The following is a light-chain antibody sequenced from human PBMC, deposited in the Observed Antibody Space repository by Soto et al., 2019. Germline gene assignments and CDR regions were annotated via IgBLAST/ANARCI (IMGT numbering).Light chain of an antibody. CDR2: EVS. Sequence: QSVLTQPASVSGSPGQSITISCTGTSSDVGSYDYVSWYQQHPGKAPKLMIYEVSNRPSGVSNHFSGSKSGNTASLTISGLQAEDEADYYCSSYTSSSTLYVFGTGTKLTVL. V-gene: IGLV2-14*01. J-gene: IGLJ1*01. CDR3: SSYTSSSTLYV. CDR1: SSDVGSYDY.